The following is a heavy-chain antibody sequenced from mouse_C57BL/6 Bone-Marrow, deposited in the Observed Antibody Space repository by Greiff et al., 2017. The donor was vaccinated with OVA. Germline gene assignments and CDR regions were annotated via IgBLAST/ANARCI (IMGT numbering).Heavy chain of an antibody. D-gene: IGHD2-5*01. Sequence: VQLQQSGAELVKPGASVKLSCKASGYTFTEYTIHWVKQRSGQGLEWIGWIYTGSGSIKYNEKFKDKDTLTADKSSITVYMELSRLTSEDSAVYFCARHEYYSNYRYYFDYWGQGTTLTVSS. CDR1: GYTFTEYT. CDR3: ARHEYYSNYRYYFDY. V-gene: IGHV1-62-2*01. CDR2: IYTGSGSI. J-gene: IGHJ2*01.